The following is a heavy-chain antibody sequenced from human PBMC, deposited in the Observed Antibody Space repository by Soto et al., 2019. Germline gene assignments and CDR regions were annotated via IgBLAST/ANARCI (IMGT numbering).Heavy chain of an antibody. D-gene: IGHD5-12*01. CDR1: GGSISSYY. CDR3: AGTLEYSGYDYYYYYMDV. Sequence: PSETLSLTCTVSGGSISSYYWSWIRQPPGKGLEWIGYIYYSGSTYYNPSLKSRVTISVDTSKNQFSLKLSSVTAADTAVYYCAGTLEYSGYDYYYYYMDVWGKGTTVTVSS. CDR2: IYYSGST. J-gene: IGHJ6*03. V-gene: IGHV4-59*04.